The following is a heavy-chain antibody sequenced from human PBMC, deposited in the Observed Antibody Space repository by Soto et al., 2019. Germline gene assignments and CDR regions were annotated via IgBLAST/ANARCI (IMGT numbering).Heavy chain of an antibody. D-gene: IGHD3-22*01. V-gene: IGHV1-18*04. J-gene: IGHJ4*02. CDR3: ARLPAPYYYDSSGYPPRFFDY. CDR1: GYTFTSYG. CDR2: ISAYNGNT. Sequence: ASVKVSCKASGYTFTSYGISWVRQAPGQGLEWMGWISAYNGNTNYAQKLQGRVTMTTDTSTSTAYMELRSLRSDATAVYYCARLPAPYYYDSSGYPPRFFDYWGQGTMVTVSS.